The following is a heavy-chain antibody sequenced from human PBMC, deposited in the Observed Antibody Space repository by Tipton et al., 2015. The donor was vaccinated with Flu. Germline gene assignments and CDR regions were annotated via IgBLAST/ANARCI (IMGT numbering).Heavy chain of an antibody. Sequence: TLSLTCTVSGYSISSGYYWGWIRQPPGKGLERIGSIFHGGSTYYNPSLKSRVTISVDTSKNQFSLKLSSVTAADTAVYYCATYYYGSGTQSAFDYWGQGTLVTVSS. CDR2: IFHGGST. D-gene: IGHD3-10*01. CDR1: GYSISSGYY. V-gene: IGHV4-38-2*02. CDR3: ATYYYGSGTQSAFDY. J-gene: IGHJ4*02.